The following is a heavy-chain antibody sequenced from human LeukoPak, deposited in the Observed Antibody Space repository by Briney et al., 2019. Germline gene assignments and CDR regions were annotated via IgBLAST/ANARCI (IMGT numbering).Heavy chain of an antibody. J-gene: IGHJ4*02. Sequence: SQTLSLTCTVSGGSISSGDYYWSWIRQPPGKGLESIGYIYYSGSTYYNPSLKSRVTISVDTSKNQFSLKLSSVTAADTAVYYCARTPTVWRSYRYTSDYWGQGTLVTVSS. CDR2: IYYSGST. CDR1: GGSISSGDYY. D-gene: IGHD3-16*02. V-gene: IGHV4-30-4*08. CDR3: ARTPTVWRSYRYTSDY.